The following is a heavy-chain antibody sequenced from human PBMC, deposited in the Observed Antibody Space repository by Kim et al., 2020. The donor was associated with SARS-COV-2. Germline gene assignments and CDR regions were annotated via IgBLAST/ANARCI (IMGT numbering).Heavy chain of an antibody. CDR2: IYGGGST. J-gene: IGHJ4*02. V-gene: IGHV3-66*01. CDR1: GFTVSNTY. Sequence: GGSLRLSCVVSGFTVSNTYMSWVRQAPGQGVEWVSFIYGGGSTYYADPVKGRFTISRDDSRNTVYLQMNSVRAEDTAVYCCARDTSTYFDYWGQGTLVTVSS. CDR3: ARDTSTYFDY.